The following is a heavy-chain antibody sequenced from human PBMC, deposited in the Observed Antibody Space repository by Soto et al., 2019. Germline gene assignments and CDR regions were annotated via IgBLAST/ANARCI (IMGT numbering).Heavy chain of an antibody. V-gene: IGHV4-59*01. CDR1: GGSSSSYY. Sequence: LSLTCTVSGGSSSSYYWSWIRQPPGKGLEWIGYIYYSGSTNYNPSLKSRVTISVDTSKNQFSLKLNSVTAADTAVYYCARSGGSLDYWGQGTLVTVSS. D-gene: IGHD2-15*01. CDR3: ARSGGSLDY. CDR2: IYYSGST. J-gene: IGHJ4*02.